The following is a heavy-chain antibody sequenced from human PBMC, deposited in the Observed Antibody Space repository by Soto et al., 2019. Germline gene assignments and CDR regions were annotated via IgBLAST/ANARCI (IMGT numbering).Heavy chain of an antibody. CDR1: GGSFSGYF. CDR3: ARGGSSDWQVAFDF. D-gene: IGHD6-19*01. CDR2: VNHNGRN. J-gene: IGHJ3*01. V-gene: IGHV4-34*01. Sequence: TLSLTCAVYGGSFSGYFWNWIRQTPGKGLEWIGKVNHNGRNNYNPSLKSRVTISLDMSKNQISLKLTSVTAADTAVYYCARGGSSDWQVAFDFWGQGTMVTVSS.